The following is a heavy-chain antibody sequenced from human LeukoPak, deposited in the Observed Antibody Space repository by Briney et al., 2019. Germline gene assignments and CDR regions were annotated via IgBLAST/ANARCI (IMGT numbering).Heavy chain of an antibody. Sequence: GGSLRLSCAASGFTFSSYGMHWVRQAPGKGLEWVAFIRYDGSNKYYADSVKGRFTISRDNSKNTLYLQMNSLRAEDTAVYYCAKRGGYYTYYFDYWGQGTLVTVSS. CDR2: IRYDGSNK. J-gene: IGHJ4*02. D-gene: IGHD3-3*01. CDR3: AKRGGYYTYYFDY. V-gene: IGHV3-30*02. CDR1: GFTFSSYG.